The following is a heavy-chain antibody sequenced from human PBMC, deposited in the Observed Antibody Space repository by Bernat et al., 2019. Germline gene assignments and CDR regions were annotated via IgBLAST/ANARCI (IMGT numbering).Heavy chain of an antibody. CDR2: ISGSGGSP. CDR1: GFTFSSYT. CDR3: AKDFNWDDGY. V-gene: IGHV3-23*04. Sequence: EVQLVESGGGLVQPGGSLRLSCAASGFTFSSYTMSWVRQAPGKGLEYVSGISGSGGSPSYADSVEGRFTITRDNSKNTLYLQMNSLRAEDTAVYYCAKDFNWDDGYWGQGTLVTVSS. D-gene: IGHD1-1*01. J-gene: IGHJ4*02.